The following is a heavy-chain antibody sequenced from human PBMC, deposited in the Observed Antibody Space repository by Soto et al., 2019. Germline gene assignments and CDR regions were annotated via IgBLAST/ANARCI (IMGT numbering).Heavy chain of an antibody. CDR2: IYYTGSS. V-gene: IGHV4-61*01. CDR3: ARSGSYVRDAFDI. CDR1: GGSVSNGSYY. Sequence: SETLSLTCTVSGGSVSNGSYYWSWIRQPPGKGLEWIGNIYYTGSSKYNPALKSRVTVSVDTSKNQISLRLNSVTAADTAVYYCARSGSYVRDAFDIWGQGTMVTVSS. D-gene: IGHD1-26*01. J-gene: IGHJ3*02.